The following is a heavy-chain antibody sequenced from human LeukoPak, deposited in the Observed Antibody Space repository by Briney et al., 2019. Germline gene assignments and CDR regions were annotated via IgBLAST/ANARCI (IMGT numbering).Heavy chain of an antibody. Sequence: GGSLRLSCAASGFTASSNYMSWVRQAPGKGLEWVSVIYSGGSTYYADSVKGRFTISRDNSKNTLYLQMNSLRAEDTAVYYCARVVEQQLDYWGQGTLVTVSS. CDR2: IYSGGST. V-gene: IGHV3-66*01. CDR1: GFTASSNY. D-gene: IGHD6-13*01. J-gene: IGHJ4*02. CDR3: ARVVEQQLDY.